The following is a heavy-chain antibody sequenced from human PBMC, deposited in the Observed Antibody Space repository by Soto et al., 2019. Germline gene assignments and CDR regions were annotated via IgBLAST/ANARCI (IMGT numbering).Heavy chain of an antibody. J-gene: IGHJ4*02. D-gene: IGHD5-12*01. CDR2: INAGNGNT. CDR1: GYTLTRYS. V-gene: IGHV1-3*01. Sequence: ASVKVSCKASGYTLTRYSIHWVRQAPGQRLEWMGWINAGNGNTKYAQKFQGRVTMTTDTSTSTAYMELSSLRSEDTAVYYCARDPSGYDLPAYWGQGTLVTVS. CDR3: ARDPSGYDLPAY.